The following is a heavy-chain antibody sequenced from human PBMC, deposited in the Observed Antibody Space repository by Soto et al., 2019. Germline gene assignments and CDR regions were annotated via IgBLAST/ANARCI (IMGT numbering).Heavy chain of an antibody. D-gene: IGHD3-22*01. CDR2: IDPKSGDT. J-gene: IGHJ5*02. Sequence: ASVKVSCKASEYSFTGHYLHWVRLAPGQGLEWMGWIDPKSGDTKYAQKFQDRVTMTRDTSISTAYMDLSRLTSDDTAVYYCARDYDQSGYDYFAPWGQGTLVPVSS. CDR1: EYSFTGHY. CDR3: ARDYDQSGYDYFAP. V-gene: IGHV1-2*02.